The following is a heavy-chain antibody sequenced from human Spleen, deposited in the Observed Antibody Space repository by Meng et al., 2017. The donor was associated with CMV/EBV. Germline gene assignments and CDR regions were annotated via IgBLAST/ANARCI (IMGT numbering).Heavy chain of an antibody. CDR2: IYWDDDK. CDR1: XFSLSTSGVG. Sequence: QITLKESGPTLVKPTQTLTLTCTXXXFSLSTSGVGVGWIRQPPGKALEWLALIYWDDDKRYSPSLKSRLTITKDTSKNQVVLTMTNMDPVDTATYYCAHTSRDGYNRWLPFDYWGQGTLVTVSS. V-gene: IGHV2-5*02. CDR3: AHTSRDGYNRWLPFDY. D-gene: IGHD5-24*01. J-gene: IGHJ4*02.